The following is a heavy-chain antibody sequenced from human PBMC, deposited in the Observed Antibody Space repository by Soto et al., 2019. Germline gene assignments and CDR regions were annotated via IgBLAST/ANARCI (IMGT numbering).Heavy chain of an antibody. D-gene: IGHD4-17*01. V-gene: IGHV4-4*02. CDR2: LYHSGST. J-gene: IGHJ4*02. Sequence: QVQLQESGPGLVKPSGTLSLTCAVSGGSISSSNWWSWVRQPPGKGLAWIGELYHSGSTNYNTSLKSRVTISVDKSKNQFALKLSSVTAADTAVYYCARARLEVTTPLFDYWGQGTLVTVSS. CDR3: ARARLEVTTPLFDY. CDR1: GGSISSSNW.